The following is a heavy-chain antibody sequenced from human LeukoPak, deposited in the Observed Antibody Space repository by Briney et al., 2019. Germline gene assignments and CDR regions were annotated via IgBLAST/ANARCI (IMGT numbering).Heavy chain of an antibody. D-gene: IGHD3-3*01. CDR2: MNPNSGNT. CDR1: GYTFTSYG. V-gene: IGHV1-8*02. Sequence: GASVKVSCKASGYTFTSYGISWVRQAPGQGLEWMGWMNPNSGNTGYAQKFQGRVTMTRNTSISTAYMELSSLRSEDTAVYYCARGAKRITIFGVVDETYYYGMDVWGQGTTVTVSS. CDR3: ARGAKRITIFGVVDETYYYGMDV. J-gene: IGHJ6*02.